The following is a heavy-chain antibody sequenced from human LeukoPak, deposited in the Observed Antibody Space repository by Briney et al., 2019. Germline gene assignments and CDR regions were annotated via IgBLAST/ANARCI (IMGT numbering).Heavy chain of an antibody. D-gene: IGHD2-15*01. CDR3: ARDRRSGGSTNWFDP. CDR1: RYMFTSYG. J-gene: IGHJ5*02. CDR2: ISAYNGNT. Sequence: GASVKVSCKASRYMFTSYGINWVRQAPGQGLEWMGWISAYNGNTNYAQKLQGRVTMTTDTSTSTAYMELRSLRSDDTAVYYCARDRRSGGSTNWFDPWGQGTLVTVSS. V-gene: IGHV1-18*01.